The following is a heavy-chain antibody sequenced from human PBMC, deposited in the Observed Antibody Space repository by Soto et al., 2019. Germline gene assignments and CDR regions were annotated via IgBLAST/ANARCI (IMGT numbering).Heavy chain of an antibody. CDR3: ARVAGTDFDQ. CDR1: GFTFGDRY. CDR2: ISNSGNFT. Sequence: QVQLVESGGGLVKPGGSLRLSCAASGFTFGDRYMHWIRQAPGKGLEWVSYISNSGNFTYYADSVKGRFTISRDNAKNSLYLQMNSLRAEDTAIYYCARVAGTDFDQWGQGTLVTVSS. D-gene: IGHD6-19*01. V-gene: IGHV3-11*01. J-gene: IGHJ4*02.